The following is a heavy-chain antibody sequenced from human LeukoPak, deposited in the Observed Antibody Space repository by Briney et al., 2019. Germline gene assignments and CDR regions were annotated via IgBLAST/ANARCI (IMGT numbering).Heavy chain of an antibody. CDR2: IYYSGST. V-gene: IGHV4-39*07. CDR3: AKYYDILTPDY. J-gene: IGHJ4*02. D-gene: IGHD3-9*01. Sequence: SETLSLTCTVSGGSISSSSYYWGWIRQPPGKGLEWIGSIYYSGSTYYNPSLKSRVTISVDTSKNQFSLRLSSVTAADTAVYYCAKYYDILTPDYWGQGTLVTVSS. CDR1: GGSISSSSYY.